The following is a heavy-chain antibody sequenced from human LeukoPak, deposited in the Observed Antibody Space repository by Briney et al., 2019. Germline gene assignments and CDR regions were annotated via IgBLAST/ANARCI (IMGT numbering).Heavy chain of an antibody. Sequence: SGGSLRLSCAASGFTFDDYAMHWVRQAPGKGLEWVSGISWNSGSIGYADSVKGRFTISRDNAKNSLYLQMNSLRAEDTALYYCAKDSYDSSGFASYWGQGTLVTVSS. J-gene: IGHJ4*02. CDR1: GFTFDDYA. V-gene: IGHV3-9*01. D-gene: IGHD3-22*01. CDR3: AKDSYDSSGFASY. CDR2: ISWNSGSI.